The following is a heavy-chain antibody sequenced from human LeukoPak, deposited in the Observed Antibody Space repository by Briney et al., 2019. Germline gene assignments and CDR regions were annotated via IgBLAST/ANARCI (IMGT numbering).Heavy chain of an antibody. Sequence: GGSLRLSCAASGFTFDDYAMNWVRQAPGKGLEWVSGINWNGDSTGYVDSVKGRFTISRDDSKNSLYLQMNSLGAEDTALYYCTRVVLVGTTYSYFDYWGQGTLVTVSS. J-gene: IGHJ4*02. V-gene: IGHV3-20*04. CDR2: INWNGDST. CDR3: TRVVLVGTTYSYFDY. CDR1: GFTFDDYA. D-gene: IGHD1-26*01.